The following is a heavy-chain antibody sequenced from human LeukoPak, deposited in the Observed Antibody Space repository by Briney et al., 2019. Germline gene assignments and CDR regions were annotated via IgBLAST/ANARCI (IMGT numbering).Heavy chain of an antibody. D-gene: IGHD2/OR15-2a*01. Sequence: SQTLSLTCTVSGDSISSGGYDWRWLRQQPGKGLERIGYIYYSGSTYYNPSLKSRVTISVDTSKNQFSLKLSSVTAADTAVYYCARELLSDRYFDYWGQGTLVTVSS. CDR2: IYYSGST. V-gene: IGHV4-31*03. CDR3: ARELLSDRYFDY. J-gene: IGHJ4*02. CDR1: GDSISSGGYD.